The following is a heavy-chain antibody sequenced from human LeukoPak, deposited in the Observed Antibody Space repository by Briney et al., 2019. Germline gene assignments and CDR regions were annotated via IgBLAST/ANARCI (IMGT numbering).Heavy chain of an antibody. J-gene: IGHJ4*02. Sequence: DSVKGRFTISRGNAKNSLYLQMNSLRAEDTAVYYCARERLPDDYWGQGTLVTVSS. V-gene: IGHV3-7*01. CDR3: ARERLPDDY. D-gene: IGHD4-11*01.